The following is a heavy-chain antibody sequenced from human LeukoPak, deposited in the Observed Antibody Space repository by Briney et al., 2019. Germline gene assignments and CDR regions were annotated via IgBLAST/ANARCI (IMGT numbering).Heavy chain of an antibody. CDR2: IKQDGSEK. Sequence: GGSLRLSCAASGFTFSSYWMSWVRQAPGKGLEWVANIKQDGSEKYYVDSVKGRFTISRDNAKNSLYLQMNSLRAEDTAVYYCARAIATDPSRHAFDIWGQGTMVTVSS. CDR3: ARAIATDPSRHAFDI. CDR1: GFTFSSYW. J-gene: IGHJ3*02. D-gene: IGHD1-1*01. V-gene: IGHV3-7*01.